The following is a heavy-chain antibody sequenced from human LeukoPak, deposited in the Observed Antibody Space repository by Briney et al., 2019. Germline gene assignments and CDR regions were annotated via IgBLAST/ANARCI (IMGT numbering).Heavy chain of an antibody. CDR1: GFTFSSYG. J-gene: IGHJ4*02. Sequence: GGSLRLSCAASGFTFSSYGMHWVRQAPGKGLEGVAFIRYDGSKKYYADSVKGRFTISGDNSKNTLYLQMNSLRAEDTAMHYCANGPHYNILTGFYKVRSHLDYWGQGTLVTVSS. D-gene: IGHD3-9*01. CDR3: ANGPHYNILTGFYKVRSHLDY. CDR2: IRYDGSKK. V-gene: IGHV3-30*02.